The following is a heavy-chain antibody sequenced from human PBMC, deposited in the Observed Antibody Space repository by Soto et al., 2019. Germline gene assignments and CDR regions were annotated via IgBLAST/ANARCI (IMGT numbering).Heavy chain of an antibody. CDR1: GGAVSSSSYY. V-gene: IGHV4-39*01. Sequence: SETLSLTCTVSGGAVSSSSYYWGWIRQPPGKGLEWIGSIYFSGSTYYKSSLKSRLTISIDKSKNQFSLKLSSVTAADTAVFYCVRLLKYSYADHWGQGTLVTVSS. D-gene: IGHD5-18*01. J-gene: IGHJ4*02. CDR3: VRLLKYSYADH. CDR2: IYFSGST.